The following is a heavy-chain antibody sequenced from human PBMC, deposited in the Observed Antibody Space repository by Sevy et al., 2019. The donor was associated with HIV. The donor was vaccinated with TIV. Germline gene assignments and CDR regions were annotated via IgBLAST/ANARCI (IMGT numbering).Heavy chain of an antibody. CDR3: ARVLLQLGHYYYYMDV. D-gene: IGHD5-18*01. J-gene: IGHJ6*03. Sequence: ASVKVSCKASGGTFSSYAISWVRQAPGQGLEWMGGIIPILGIANYAQKFQGRVTITADKSTSTAYMELSSLRSEDTAVYYCARVLLQLGHYYYYMDVWGKGTTVTVSS. V-gene: IGHV1-69*10. CDR1: GGTFSSYA. CDR2: IIPILGIA.